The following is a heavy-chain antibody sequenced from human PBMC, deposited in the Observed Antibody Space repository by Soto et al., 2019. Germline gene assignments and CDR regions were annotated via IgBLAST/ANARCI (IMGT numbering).Heavy chain of an antibody. V-gene: IGHV1-18*01. D-gene: IGHD3-10*01. CDR2: ISAYNGDT. CDR1: GYTFTSYG. CDR3: ARVMVRGVIRGPAPLLEDFNWFDP. J-gene: IGHJ5*02. Sequence: ASVKVSCKASGYTFTSYGIIWVRQAPGQGLEWMGWISAYNGDTNYAQKLQGRVTMTTDTSTSTVYMELRSLTSDDTAVYYCARVMVRGVIRGPAPLLEDFNWFDPWGHGTLVTVSS.